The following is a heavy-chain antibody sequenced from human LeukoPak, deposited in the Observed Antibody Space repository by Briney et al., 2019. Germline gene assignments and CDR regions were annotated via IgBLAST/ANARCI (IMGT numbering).Heavy chain of an antibody. CDR3: ARGGVASLDY. D-gene: IGHD3-3*01. J-gene: IGHJ4*02. Sequence: PGGSLRLSCAASGFTFSSYAMHWVRQAPGKGLKWVAVISYDGSNKYYAGSVEGRFTISRDNAKNTLYLQMNSLRAEDTAVYYCARGGVASLDYWGQGTLVTVSS. V-gene: IGHV3-30*04. CDR2: ISYDGSNK. CDR1: GFTFSSYA.